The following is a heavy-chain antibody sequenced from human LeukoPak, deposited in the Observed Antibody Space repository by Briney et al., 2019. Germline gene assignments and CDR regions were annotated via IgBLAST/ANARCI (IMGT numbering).Heavy chain of an antibody. CDR3: ATNSNFWRPNWFDP. CDR2: IIPIFGTA. D-gene: IGHD3-3*01. J-gene: IGHJ5*02. V-gene: IGHV1-69*05. Sequence: SVKVSCKASGGTFSSYAISWVRQAPGQGLGWMGGIIPIFGTANYAQKFQGRVTITTDESTSTAYMELSSLRSEDTAVYYCATNSNFWRPNWFDPWGQGTLVTVSS. CDR1: GGTFSSYA.